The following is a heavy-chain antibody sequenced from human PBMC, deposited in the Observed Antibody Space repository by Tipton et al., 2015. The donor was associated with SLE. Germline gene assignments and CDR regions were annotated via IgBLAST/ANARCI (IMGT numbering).Heavy chain of an antibody. CDR3: ARIHYYGSGSRDY. Sequence: SLRLSCAASGFAFSSHWMHWVRQAPGKGLVWVSHINGDGDSMRYADSVKGRFIISRDNAKNTLYLQMNSLRAEDTAVYYCARIHYYGSGSRDYWGQGTLVTVSS. CDR1: GFAFSSHW. CDR2: INGDGDSM. J-gene: IGHJ4*02. D-gene: IGHD3-10*01. V-gene: IGHV3-74*01.